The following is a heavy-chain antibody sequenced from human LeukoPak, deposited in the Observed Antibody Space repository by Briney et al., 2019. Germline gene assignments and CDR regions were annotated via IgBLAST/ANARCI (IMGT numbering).Heavy chain of an antibody. Sequence: SSETLSLTCTVSGGSISNYWSWIRQPAGKGLEWIGRIYTSGSTNYNPSLKSRVTMSVDTSKNQFSLKLSSVTAADTAVYYCARDYSSSWDDAFDIWGQGTMVTVSS. V-gene: IGHV4-4*07. CDR3: ARDYSSSWDDAFDI. D-gene: IGHD6-13*01. CDR2: IYTSGST. CDR1: GGSISNY. J-gene: IGHJ3*02.